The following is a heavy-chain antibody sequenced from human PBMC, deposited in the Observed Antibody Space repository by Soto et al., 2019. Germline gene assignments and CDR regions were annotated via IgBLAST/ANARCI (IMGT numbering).Heavy chain of an antibody. D-gene: IGHD3-22*01. CDR1: GYTFTSYA. CDR2: INAGNGNT. V-gene: IGHV1-3*05. Sequence: QVQLVQSGAEEKKPGASVKVSCKASGYTFTSYAMHWVRQAPGQRLEWMGWINAGNGNTKYSQKFQGRVTITRDTSASTADTELSSLRSEDTAVYYCARSSGYYLIDDYWGQGTLVTVSS. J-gene: IGHJ4*02. CDR3: ARSSGYYLIDDY.